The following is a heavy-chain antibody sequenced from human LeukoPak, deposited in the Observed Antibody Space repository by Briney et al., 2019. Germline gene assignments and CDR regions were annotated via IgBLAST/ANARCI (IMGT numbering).Heavy chain of an antibody. CDR3: GRQVPYFDY. CDR1: GGFLTTGSHY. J-gene: IGHJ4*02. Sequence: SETLSLTCTVSGGFLTTGSHYWGWVRQPPGKGLEWIGSIYHSGTTYYKSSLKSRVTISIDTSKTQFSLTLTSVTAADTAVYYCGRQVPYFDYWGQGTLVTVSS. CDR2: IYHSGTT. V-gene: IGHV4-39*01.